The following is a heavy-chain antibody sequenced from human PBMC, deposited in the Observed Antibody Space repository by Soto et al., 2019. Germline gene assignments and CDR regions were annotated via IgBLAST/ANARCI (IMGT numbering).Heavy chain of an antibody. Sequence: EVQLVESGGALVQPGRSLRLSCVASGFKFNDYAIHWVRQAPGKGLEWVSGASWNGDIIGYADSVKGRFTISRDNAKNXLYLQMNSLRTEDTALXYXXXDSQFYYMDVWGQGTTVTVSS. CDR1: GFKFNDYA. CDR2: ASWNGDII. J-gene: IGHJ6*03. CDR3: XXDSQFYYMDV. V-gene: IGHV3-9*01.